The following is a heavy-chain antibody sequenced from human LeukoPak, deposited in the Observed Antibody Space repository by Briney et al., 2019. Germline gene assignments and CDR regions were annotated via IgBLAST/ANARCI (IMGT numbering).Heavy chain of an antibody. CDR1: GFSFSNYG. CDR3: AKGFYIVEVPAAHPYFDY. V-gene: IGHV3-30*02. Sequence: GGSLRLSCSTSGFSFSNYGMHWVRQAPGKGLEWVAFIRYDATIKSYADSVKGRFTISTDNSKNTLYLQMNSLRAEDTAVYYCAKGFYIVEVPAAHPYFDYWGQGTLVTVSS. J-gene: IGHJ4*02. D-gene: IGHD2-2*01. CDR2: IRYDATIK.